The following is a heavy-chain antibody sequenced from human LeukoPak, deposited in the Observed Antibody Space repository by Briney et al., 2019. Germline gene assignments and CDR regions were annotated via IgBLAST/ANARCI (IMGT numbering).Heavy chain of an antibody. CDR2: IYYSGST. CDR1: GGSISTYY. V-gene: IGHV4-59*08. J-gene: IGHJ2*01. Sequence: SETLSLTCTVSGGSISTYYWSWIRQPPGKGLEWIGYIYYSGSTNYNPSLKSRVTISVDTSKNQFSLKLSSVTAADTAVYYCASRDGYNHWYFDLWGRSTLVTVSS. D-gene: IGHD5-24*01. CDR3: ASRDGYNHWYFDL.